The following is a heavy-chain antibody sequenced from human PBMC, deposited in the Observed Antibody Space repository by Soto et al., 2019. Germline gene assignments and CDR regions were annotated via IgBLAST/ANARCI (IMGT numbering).Heavy chain of an antibody. CDR1: GYTFTSYG. D-gene: IGHD1-7*01. V-gene: IGHV1-18*01. CDR3: ARDLSDVLELHWFDP. CDR2: ISAYNGNT. J-gene: IGHJ5*02. Sequence: ASVKVSCKASGYTFTSYGISWVRQAPGQGLEWMGWISAYNGNTNYAQKLQGRVTMTTDTSTSTAYMELRSLRSDDTAVYYCARDLSDVLELHWFDPWGQGTLVTVSS.